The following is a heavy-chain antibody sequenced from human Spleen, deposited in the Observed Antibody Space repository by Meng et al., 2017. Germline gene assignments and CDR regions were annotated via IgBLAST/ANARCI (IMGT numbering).Heavy chain of an antibody. CDR3: ARGGYSYEPLYYFDY. D-gene: IGHD5-18*01. V-gene: IGHV4-31*03. Sequence: QVQLQESGPGLVKPSQTLSLTCTVPGGSISSDGYYWSWIRQHPGKGLEWIGYIYHSGSTYYNPSLKSRVTISVDRSKNQFSLKLSSVTAADTAVYYCARGGYSYEPLYYFDYWGQGTLVTVSS. J-gene: IGHJ4*02. CDR1: GGSISSDGYY. CDR2: IYHSGST.